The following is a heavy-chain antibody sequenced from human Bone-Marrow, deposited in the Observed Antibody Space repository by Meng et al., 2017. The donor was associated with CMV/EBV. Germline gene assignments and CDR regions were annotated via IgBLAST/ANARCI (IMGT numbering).Heavy chain of an antibody. CDR2: ISSSSSYI. Sequence: GGSLRLSCAASGFTFSSYTMNWVRQAPGKGLEWVSSISSSSSYIYYADSVKGRFTISRDNAKNSLYLQMNSLRAEDTAVYYCSREGDYFDSSGDYYVMLVDYWGQGTLVTVSS. CDR1: GFTFSSYT. D-gene: IGHD3-22*01. V-gene: IGHV3-21*01. J-gene: IGHJ4*02. CDR3: SREGDYFDSSGDYYVMLVDY.